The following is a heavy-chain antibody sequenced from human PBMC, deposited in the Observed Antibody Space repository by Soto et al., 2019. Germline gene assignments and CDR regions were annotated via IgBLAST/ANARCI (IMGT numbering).Heavy chain of an antibody. Sequence: PGGSLRLSCAASGSSFSDHYMTWIRQAPGKGLEWVSYISGGGSTIYYADSVKGRFTVSRDNAKNSLYLQMDSLRAEDTAVYYCASDPYYYASNYWGQGALVTVSS. CDR3: ASDPYYYASNY. CDR1: GSSFSDHY. CDR2: ISGGGSTI. J-gene: IGHJ4*02. V-gene: IGHV3-11*01. D-gene: IGHD3-10*01.